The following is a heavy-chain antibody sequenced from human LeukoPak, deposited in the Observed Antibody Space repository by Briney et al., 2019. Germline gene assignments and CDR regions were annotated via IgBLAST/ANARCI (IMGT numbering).Heavy chain of an antibody. J-gene: IGHJ4*02. CDR3: AREPYSTSSDRHGRTFDY. CDR2: IHSNREGE. V-gene: IGHV1-2*06. CDR1: GYTFTDHY. D-gene: IGHD6-6*01. Sequence: ASVKVSCKASGYTFTDHYIHWVRQAPGQGPEWMGQIHSNREGEKYAQKFQGRITVLRDTSINTIYMELTSLTSDDTAVYYCAREPYSTSSDRHGRTFDYWGQGTLVTISS.